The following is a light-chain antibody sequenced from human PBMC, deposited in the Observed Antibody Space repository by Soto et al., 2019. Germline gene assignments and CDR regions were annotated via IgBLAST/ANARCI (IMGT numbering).Light chain of an antibody. V-gene: IGLV2-23*01. CDR2: EGS. J-gene: IGLJ1*01. Sequence: QSALTQPASVSGSPGQSITISCTGASSDVGNYDLVSWYQQHPGKAPKLMIYEGSKRPSGVSNRFSGSKSGNTASLTISGLKAEDEADYYCCSYAGSRHYVFGTGTKVTVL. CDR3: CSYAGSRHYV. CDR1: SSDVGNYDL.